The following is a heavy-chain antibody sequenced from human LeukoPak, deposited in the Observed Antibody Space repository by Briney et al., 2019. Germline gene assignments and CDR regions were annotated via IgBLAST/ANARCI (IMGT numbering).Heavy chain of an antibody. J-gene: IGHJ4*02. CDR3: TSRGDSSGYSYPFDY. CDR2: IRSKANSYAT. Sequence: GGSLRLSCAASGFTFSGSAMHWVRQASGKGLEWVGRIRSKANSYATAYAASVKGRFTLSRDDSENTAYLQMDSLKTEDTAVYYCTSRGDSSGYSYPFDYWGQGTLVTVSS. V-gene: IGHV3-73*01. D-gene: IGHD3-22*01. CDR1: GFTFSGSA.